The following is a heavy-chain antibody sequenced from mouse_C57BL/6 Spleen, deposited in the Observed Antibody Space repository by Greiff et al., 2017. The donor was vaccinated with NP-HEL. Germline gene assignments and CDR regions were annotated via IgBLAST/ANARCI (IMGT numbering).Heavy chain of an antibody. V-gene: IGHV2-2*01. J-gene: IGHJ3*01. Sequence: VKLVESGPGLVQPSQSLSITCTVSGFSLTSYGVHWVRQSPGKGLEWLGVIWSGGSTDYNVAFISRLSISKDNSKSQVFFKMNSLQADDTAIYYCAREGAYDYDGWFAYWGQGTLVTVSA. CDR2: IWSGGST. CDR3: AREGAYDYDGWFAY. CDR1: GFSLTSYG. D-gene: IGHD2-4*01.